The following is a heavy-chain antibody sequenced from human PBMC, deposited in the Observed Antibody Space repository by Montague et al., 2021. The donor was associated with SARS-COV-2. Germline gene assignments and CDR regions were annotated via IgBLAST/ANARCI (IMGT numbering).Heavy chain of an antibody. J-gene: IGHJ6*02. V-gene: IGHV4-61*10. CDR2: MYISGIS. Sequence: SETLSLTCTVSGDSISSGNFHWNWIRQPAGEGPEWIGRMYISGISDYNPSLKSRVTISLDTSKNQFSLKLTSVTAADTAVYFCARVYYDISAMDVWGQGTTVTVSS. CDR1: GDSISSGNFH. CDR3: ARVYYDISAMDV. D-gene: IGHD3-9*01.